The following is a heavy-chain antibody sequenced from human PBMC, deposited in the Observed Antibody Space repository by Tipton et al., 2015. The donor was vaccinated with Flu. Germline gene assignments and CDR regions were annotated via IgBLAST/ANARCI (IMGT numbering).Heavy chain of an antibody. CDR1: GFTFSSYE. J-gene: IGHJ2*01. V-gene: IGHV3-48*03. CDR3: ARDATYYDFWRGHYDRLPWYFDL. D-gene: IGHD3-3*01. Sequence: SLRLSCAASGFTFSSYEMNWVRQAPGKGLEWVSYISSSGSTIYYADSVKGRFTISRDNAKNSLYLQMNSLRAEDTAVYYCARDATYYDFWRGHYDRLPWYFDLWGRGTLVTVSS. CDR2: ISSSGSTI.